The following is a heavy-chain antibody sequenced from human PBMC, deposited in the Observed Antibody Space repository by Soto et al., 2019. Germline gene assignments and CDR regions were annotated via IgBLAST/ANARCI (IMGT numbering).Heavy chain of an antibody. CDR3: ARSSHKESWFDP. V-gene: IGHV4-4*07. CDR2: IYTSGST. J-gene: IGHJ5*02. CDR1: GGSVSNFY. D-gene: IGHD6-13*01. Sequence: SETLSLTCTVSGGSVSNFYWNWIRQPAGKRLEWIGRIYTSGSTNYNPSLRSRVTMSIDTSRNQFPLKLNSVTAADTAVYYCARSSHKESWFDPWGQGTLVTVSS.